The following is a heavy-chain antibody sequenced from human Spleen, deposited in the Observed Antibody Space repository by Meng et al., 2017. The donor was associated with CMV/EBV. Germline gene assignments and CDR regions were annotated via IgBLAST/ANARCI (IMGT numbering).Heavy chain of an antibody. CDR3: ARDKNYYDSSPYYIGDY. Sequence: ASVKVSCKASGYGFSGYYMHWVRQAPGQGPEWMGWISAYNGNTNYAQKLQGRVTMTTDTSTSTAYMELRILRSDDTAVYYCARDKNYYDSSPYYIGDYWGQGTLVTVSS. V-gene: IGHV1-18*04. CDR1: GYGFSGYY. D-gene: IGHD3-22*01. CDR2: ISAYNGNT. J-gene: IGHJ4*02.